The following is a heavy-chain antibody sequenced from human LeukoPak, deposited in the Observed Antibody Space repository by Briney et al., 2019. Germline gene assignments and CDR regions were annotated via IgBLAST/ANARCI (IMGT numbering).Heavy chain of an antibody. D-gene: IGHD3-22*01. J-gene: IGHJ4*02. Sequence: GGSLRLSCATSGFTFSNYAMHWDRQAPGKGLEWVAVISYDGSNKYYADSVKGRFTISRDNSKNTLYLQMNSLRAEDTAVYYCAKDLAMSYYYDSSGYLGVDYWGQGTLVTVSS. CDR1: GFTFSNYA. V-gene: IGHV3-30*04. CDR2: ISYDGSNK. CDR3: AKDLAMSYYYDSSGYLGVDY.